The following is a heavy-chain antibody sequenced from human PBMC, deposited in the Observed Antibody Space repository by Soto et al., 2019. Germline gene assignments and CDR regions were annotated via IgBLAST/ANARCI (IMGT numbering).Heavy chain of an antibody. CDR2: IYYSGST. CDR3: ATYSSSWYVVY. J-gene: IGHJ4*02. V-gene: IGHV4-59*08. CDR1: GGSISSYY. Sequence: SETLSLTCTVSGGSISSYYWSWIRQPPGKGLEWIGYIYYSGSTNYNPSLKSRVTISVDTSKNQFSLKLSSVTAADTAVYYCATYSSSWYVVYWGQGPLVTVSS. D-gene: IGHD6-13*01.